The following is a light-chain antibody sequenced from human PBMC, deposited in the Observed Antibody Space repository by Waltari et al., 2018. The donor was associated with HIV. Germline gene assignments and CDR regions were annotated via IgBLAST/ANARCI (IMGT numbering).Light chain of an antibody. CDR1: EAIKRTY. J-gene: IGKJ1*01. V-gene: IGKV3-20*01. CDR2: GAT. Sequence: EIVLTQSPGTLSSSPGERATLSCVTSEAIKRTYLSWYQTKDGQAPRLLIYGATNRAPGIPDRFSGSGSGTEFNLTINGLETEDFVVYYCHQYGSSFWTFGQGTKVEVK. CDR3: HQYGSSFWT.